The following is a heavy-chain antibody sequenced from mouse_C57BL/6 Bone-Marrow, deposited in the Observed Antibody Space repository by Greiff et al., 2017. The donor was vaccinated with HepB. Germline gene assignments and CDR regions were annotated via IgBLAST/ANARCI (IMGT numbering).Heavy chain of an antibody. CDR2: IYPGGGYT. J-gene: IGHJ3*01. Sequence: VHLVESGAELVRPGTSVKMSCKASGYTFTNYWIGWAKQRPGHGLEWIGDIYPGGGYTNYNEKFKGKATLTADKSSSTAYMQFSSLTSEDSAIYYCARYDGYSFAYWGQGTLVTVSA. V-gene: IGHV1-63*01. CDR1: GYTFTNYW. CDR3: ARYDGYSFAY. D-gene: IGHD2-3*01.